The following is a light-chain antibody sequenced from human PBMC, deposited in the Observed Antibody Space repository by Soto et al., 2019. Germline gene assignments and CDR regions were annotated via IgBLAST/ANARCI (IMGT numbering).Light chain of an antibody. CDR1: SSDIGDYNY. CDR3: SSYTGGSTVV. Sequence: QSALTQPASVSGSPGQSIAISCTGSSSDIGDYNYVSWYQQHPGKAPKLMIFDVSNRPSGVSNRFSGSMSGNTASLTISGRQPEDEADYYCSSYTGGSTVVFGGGTKLTVL. J-gene: IGLJ2*01. CDR2: DVS. V-gene: IGLV2-14*01.